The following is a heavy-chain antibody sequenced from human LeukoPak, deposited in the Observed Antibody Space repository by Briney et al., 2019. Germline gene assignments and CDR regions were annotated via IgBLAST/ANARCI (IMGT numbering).Heavy chain of an antibody. CDR2: INPSGGST. D-gene: IGHD6-13*01. V-gene: IGHV1-46*01. CDR3: ARTYSSSDEFDY. J-gene: IGHJ4*02. CDR1: GYTFTSYY. Sequence: ASVKVSCKASGYTFTSYYIHWVRQAPGQGLEWLGIINPSGGSTTYAQKFQGRVAMTRDTSTSRVYMEVSSLRSEDTAVYYCARTYSSSDEFDYWGQGTLVTVSS.